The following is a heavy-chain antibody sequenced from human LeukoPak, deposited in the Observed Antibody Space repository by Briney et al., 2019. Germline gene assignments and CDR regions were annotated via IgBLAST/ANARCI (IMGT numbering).Heavy chain of an antibody. V-gene: IGHV3-23*01. D-gene: IGHD6-13*01. CDR2: ISGGGDST. CDR3: AKEGTAQISTWYDY. J-gene: IGHJ4*02. CDR1: GFTFHNYA. Sequence: PGGSLRLSCGAFGFTFHNYAMSWVRQAPGKGLEWLSAISGGGDSTYYADSVKGRFTISRDNSKNTLYLQMNSLRGEDAAVYYCAKEGTAQISTWYDYWGQGTLVTVSS.